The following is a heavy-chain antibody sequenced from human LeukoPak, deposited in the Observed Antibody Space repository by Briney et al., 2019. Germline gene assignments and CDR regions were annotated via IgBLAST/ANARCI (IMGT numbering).Heavy chain of an antibody. CDR2: IYDSGST. CDR1: GGSISSYY. Sequence: SETLSLTCTVSGGSISSYYWSWIRQPPGKGLEWIGYIYDSGSTNYNPSLKSRVTISVDTSKNQFSLKVSSVTAADTAVYYCAGAARRDAFDIWGQGTMVTVSS. V-gene: IGHV4-59*01. J-gene: IGHJ3*02. CDR3: AGAARRDAFDI.